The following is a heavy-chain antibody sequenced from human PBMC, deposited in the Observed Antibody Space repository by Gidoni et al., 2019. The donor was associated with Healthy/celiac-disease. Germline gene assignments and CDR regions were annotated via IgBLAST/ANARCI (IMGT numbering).Heavy chain of an antibody. CDR3: AKDPRTYGGNSERY. Sequence: EVQLLDSGGVFVQPVGSLRLSCAASGFTFSSYSMSWVSKAPVKGLECVSAIIGSGGRTYYAYSVKCLFTISRDNSKNMLYLQMNSLRAEETAVYYCAKDPRTYGGNSERYWGQGTLVTVSS. CDR1: GFTFSSYS. J-gene: IGHJ4*02. V-gene: IGHV3-23*01. CDR2: IIGSGGRT. D-gene: IGHD2-21*02.